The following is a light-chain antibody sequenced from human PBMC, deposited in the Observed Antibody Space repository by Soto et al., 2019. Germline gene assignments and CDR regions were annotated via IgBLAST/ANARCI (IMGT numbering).Light chain of an antibody. CDR2: DVT. CDR1: YNDIGPYNY. V-gene: IGLV2-14*03. Sequence: QSALTQPASVSGSPGQSITISCTGTYNDIGPYNYVSWYQQHPGKAPKLLIYDVTNRPSGISDRFSGSKSGRTASLNISGLHADDEGEYYCSSYTSIIAVVFGGGTKVTVL. CDR3: SSYTSIIAVV. J-gene: IGLJ2*01.